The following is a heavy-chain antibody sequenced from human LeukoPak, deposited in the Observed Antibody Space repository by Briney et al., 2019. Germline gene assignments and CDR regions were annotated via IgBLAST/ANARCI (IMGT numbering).Heavy chain of an antibody. V-gene: IGHV1-69*01. D-gene: IGHD6-19*01. J-gene: IGHJ4*02. CDR1: GFTFSSYA. CDR3: ARVDIAVAG. Sequence: PGGSLRLSCAASGFTFSSYAISWVRQAPGQGLEWMGGIIPIFGTANYAQKFQGRVTITADESTSTAYMELSSLRSEDTAVYYCARVDIAVAGWGQGTLVTVSS. CDR2: IIPIFGTA.